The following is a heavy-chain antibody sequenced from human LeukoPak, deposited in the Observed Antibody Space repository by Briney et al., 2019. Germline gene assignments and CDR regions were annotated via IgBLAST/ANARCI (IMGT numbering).Heavy chain of an antibody. Sequence: SETLSLTCTVSGGSISSYYWSWIRQPPGKGLEWIGYIYYSGSTNYNPSLKSRVTISVDTSKNQFSLKLSSVTAADTAVYYCARDRYTVVTPYYYYYMDVWGKGTTVTVSS. V-gene: IGHV4-59*01. D-gene: IGHD4-23*01. J-gene: IGHJ6*03. CDR1: GGSISSYY. CDR2: IYYSGST. CDR3: ARDRYTVVTPYYYYYMDV.